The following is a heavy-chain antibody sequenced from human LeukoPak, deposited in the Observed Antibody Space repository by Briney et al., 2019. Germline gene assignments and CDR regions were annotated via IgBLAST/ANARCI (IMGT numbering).Heavy chain of an antibody. CDR2: ISSSSSYI. Sequence: GGSLRLSCAASGFTVSSNYMSWVRQAPGKGLEWVSSISSSSSYIYYADSVEGRFTISRDNAKNSLYLQMNSLRAEDTAVYYCARGSTVTQFDYWGQGTLVTVSS. J-gene: IGHJ4*02. D-gene: IGHD4-17*01. CDR1: GFTVSSNY. CDR3: ARGSTVTQFDY. V-gene: IGHV3-21*01.